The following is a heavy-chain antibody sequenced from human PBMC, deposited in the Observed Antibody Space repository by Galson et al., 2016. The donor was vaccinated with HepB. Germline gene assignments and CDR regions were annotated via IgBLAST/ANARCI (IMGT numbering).Heavy chain of an antibody. CDR1: GFTFSDYY. J-gene: IGHJ4*02. CDR2: IGSSGSI. CDR3: VHGDYPY. Sequence: SLRLSCAASGFTFSDYYMSWIRQAPGKGLELVSHIGSSGSIYYSDSVKGRFTISRDNAKNSLYLQMNSLRAEDTAVDYCVHGDYPYWGQGTLVTVSS. V-gene: IGHV3-11*01. D-gene: IGHD4-17*01.